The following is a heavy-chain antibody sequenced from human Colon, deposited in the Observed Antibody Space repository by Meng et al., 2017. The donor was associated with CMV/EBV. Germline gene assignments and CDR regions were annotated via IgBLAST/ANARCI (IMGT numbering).Heavy chain of an antibody. J-gene: IGHJ4*02. CDR1: FTFSDYY. D-gene: IGHD3-22*01. CDR2: ISARGSNI. V-gene: IGHV3-11*04. Sequence: FTFSDYYMSWIRQAPGKGLEWVSYISARGSNIYYADSVKGRFTISRDSAKKSVYLQMNSLRAEDTAVYYCARDRRHYDDNSGYGSLDYWGQGTLVTVSS. CDR3: ARDRRHYDDNSGYGSLDY.